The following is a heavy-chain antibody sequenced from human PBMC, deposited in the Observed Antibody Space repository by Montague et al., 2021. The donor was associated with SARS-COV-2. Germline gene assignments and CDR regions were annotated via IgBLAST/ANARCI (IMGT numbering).Heavy chain of an antibody. CDR2: INHSGST. V-gene: IGHV4-34*01. J-gene: IGHJ4*02. Sequence: SETLSLTCAVYGGSFSGYYWRWIRHPPGTWLEWIGEINHSGSTNYNPSLKSRVTISVDTSKNQFSLKLSSVTAADTAVYYCARGSRQWLVRPPHYYYFDYWGTGTLVSVA. CDR3: ARGSRQWLVRPPHYYYFDY. CDR1: GGSFSGYY. D-gene: IGHD6-19*01.